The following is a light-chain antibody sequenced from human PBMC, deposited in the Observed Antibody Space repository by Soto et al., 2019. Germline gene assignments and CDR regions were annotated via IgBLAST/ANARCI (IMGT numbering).Light chain of an antibody. V-gene: IGKV3-20*01. CDR3: EYYGTSIT. CDR2: GTS. J-gene: IGKJ4*01. CDR1: QSVGRN. Sequence: EIVMTQSPATLSVSPGERATLSCRASQSVGRNLAWYQQKPGQAPRLLIHGTSNRATGIPDRFSGSGSGTDFTLTFSRLEPEDFAVYYCEYYGTSITFGGGTKVDIK.